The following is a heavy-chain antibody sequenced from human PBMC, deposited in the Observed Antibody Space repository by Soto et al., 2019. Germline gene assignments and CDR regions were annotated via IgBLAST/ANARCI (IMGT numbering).Heavy chain of an antibody. CDR2: IGGDAVTT. CDR3: AKALYSSTYSRGMDV. J-gene: IGHJ6*02. Sequence: EVQLLESGGGWVQPGGSLRLSCAASGFSFGSYSMTWVRQAPGRGLEWVSVIGGDAVTTYYADSVKGRFTVSRDNSKNTVHLQMNSLRAEDTAVYYCAKALYSSTYSRGMDVWGQGTTVTVSS. CDR1: GFSFGSYS. V-gene: IGHV3-23*01. D-gene: IGHD6-19*01.